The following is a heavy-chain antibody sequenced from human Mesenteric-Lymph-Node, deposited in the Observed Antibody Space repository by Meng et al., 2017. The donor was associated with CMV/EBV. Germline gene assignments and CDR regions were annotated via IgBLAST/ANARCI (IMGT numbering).Heavy chain of an antibody. Sequence: DSGFTFGSYSMNWVRQTPGKELEWVSSISSGDDDIFYGDSVKGRFTISRDNAKNSLYLQMNSLRVEDTGVYYCARDPNLKDRGWLDPWGQGTLVTVSS. CDR3: ARDPNLKDRGWLDP. V-gene: IGHV3-21*01. CDR2: ISSGDDDI. J-gene: IGHJ5*02. CDR1: GFTFGSYS. D-gene: IGHD3-16*01.